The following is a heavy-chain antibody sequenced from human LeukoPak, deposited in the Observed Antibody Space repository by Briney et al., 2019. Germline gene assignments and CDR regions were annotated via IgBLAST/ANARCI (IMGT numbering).Heavy chain of an antibody. CDR2: IYYSVRT. D-gene: IGHD1-1*01. Sequence: SETLSLTCSVSGASISSHYWSWIRQPPGKGLEWIGYIYYSVRTNYNPSLKSRVTTSVDMPNNQFSLKMSSVTAADTAVYYCAKDQLRSKYGEYFQHWGQGTLVTVSS. V-gene: IGHV4-59*11. CDR3: AKDQLRSKYGEYFQH. CDR1: GASISSHY. J-gene: IGHJ1*01.